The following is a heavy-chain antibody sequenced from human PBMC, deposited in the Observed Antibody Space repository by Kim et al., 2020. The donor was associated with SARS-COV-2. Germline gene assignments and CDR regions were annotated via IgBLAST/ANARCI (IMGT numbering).Heavy chain of an antibody. J-gene: IGHJ5*02. Sequence: ASVKVSCKASGYRFTTYLIHWVRQAPGQRLEWMGWINTDNGDTKYSQNFQGRVTLTRDTSATKVYLELSSLTSEDTAMYFCARDQQWLVVGLKYFDPWGQGTLVAVSS. CDR2: INTDNGDT. D-gene: IGHD6-19*01. CDR1: GYRFTTYL. V-gene: IGHV1-3*04. CDR3: ARDQQWLVVGLKYFDP.